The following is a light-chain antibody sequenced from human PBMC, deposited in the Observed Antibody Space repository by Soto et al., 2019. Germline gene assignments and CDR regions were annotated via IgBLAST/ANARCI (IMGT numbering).Light chain of an antibody. CDR3: QQYGTSPRT. CDR2: GAS. V-gene: IGKV3-20*01. CDR1: QSVNSH. Sequence: ELGISRSSATPSVSTGERAILSCSASQSVNSHLAWYQQKPGQAPRLLISGASRRATGIPDRFSGSGSGTDFTLTITSLEPEDVAVYYCQQYGTSPRTFGQGTRLDIK. J-gene: IGKJ5*01.